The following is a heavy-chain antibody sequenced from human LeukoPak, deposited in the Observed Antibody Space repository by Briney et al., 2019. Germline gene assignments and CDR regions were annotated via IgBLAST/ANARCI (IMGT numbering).Heavy chain of an antibody. Sequence: GGSLRLSCAASGFTFSSYAMSWVRQAPGKGLEWVSAISGSGGSTYYADSVKGRFTISRDSSKNTLYLQMNSLRAEDTAVYYCAKDAGDYSYYYYGMDGWGKGTTVTVSS. CDR1: GFTFSSYA. J-gene: IGHJ6*04. CDR3: AKDAGDYSYYYYGMDG. D-gene: IGHD4-17*01. V-gene: IGHV3-23*01. CDR2: ISGSGGST.